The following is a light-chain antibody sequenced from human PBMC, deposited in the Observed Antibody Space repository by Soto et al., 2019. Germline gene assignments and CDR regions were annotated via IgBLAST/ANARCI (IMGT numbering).Light chain of an antibody. CDR1: SSNIGNNY. CDR2: ENN. CDR3: GTWDSL. Sequence: QSVLTQPPSVSAAPGQKVTISCSGMSSNIGNNYVSWYQHLPGTAPKLLIYENNKRPSGIPDRFSGSKSGTSATLGITGLQTGDEADYYCGTWDSLFGGGTKVTVL. J-gene: IGLJ2*01. V-gene: IGLV1-51*02.